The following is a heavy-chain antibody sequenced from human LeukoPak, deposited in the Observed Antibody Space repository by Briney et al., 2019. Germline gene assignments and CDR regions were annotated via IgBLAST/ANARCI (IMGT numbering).Heavy chain of an antibody. CDR2: IWYDGSNE. V-gene: IGHV3-33*01. Sequence: PGGSLRLSCAASGFTFSTHGMYWVRQAPGKGLEWVAVIWYDGSNEYYADSVKGRFTISRDNSKNTLYLQMNSLRAEDTAVYYCARKGYSGYEAPDYWGQGTLVTVSS. J-gene: IGHJ4*02. CDR1: GFTFSTHG. D-gene: IGHD5-12*01. CDR3: ARKGYSGYEAPDY.